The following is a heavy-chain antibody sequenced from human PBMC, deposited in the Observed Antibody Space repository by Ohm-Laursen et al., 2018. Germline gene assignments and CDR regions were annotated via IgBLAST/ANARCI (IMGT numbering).Heavy chain of an antibody. V-gene: IGHV4-59*12. Sequence: SETLSLTCTVSGGSISSYYWSWIRQPPGKGLEWIGYIYYSGSTNYNPSLKSRVTISVDTSKNQVSLRMSPVTAADTAVYYCARYSPVEMIIRGAFDIWGQGTMVTVSS. D-gene: IGHD5-24*01. J-gene: IGHJ3*02. CDR1: GGSISSYY. CDR3: ARYSPVEMIIRGAFDI. CDR2: IYYSGST.